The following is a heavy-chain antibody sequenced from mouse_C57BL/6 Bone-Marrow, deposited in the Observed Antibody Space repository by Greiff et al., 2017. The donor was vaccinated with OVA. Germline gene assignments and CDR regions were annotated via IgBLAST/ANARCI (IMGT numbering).Heavy chain of an antibody. CDR2: IYPGSGKT. J-gene: IGHJ4*01. Sequence: VQLQQSGPELVKPGASVKISCKASGYSFTSYYIHWVKQRPGQGLEWIGWIYPGSGKTKYNEKFKGKATLTADTSSSTAYMQLSSLTSEDSAVYYCATEGIYYDYDGDDPYAMDYWGQGTSVTVSS. CDR1: GYSFTSYY. D-gene: IGHD2-4*01. CDR3: ATEGIYYDYDGDDPYAMDY. V-gene: IGHV1-66*01.